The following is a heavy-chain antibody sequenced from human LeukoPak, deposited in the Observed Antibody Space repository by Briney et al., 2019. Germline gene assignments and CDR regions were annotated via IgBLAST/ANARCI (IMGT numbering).Heavy chain of an antibody. J-gene: IGHJ4*02. V-gene: IGHV4-34*01. D-gene: IGHD3-9*01. CDR3: ARGSNYDILTGYVDY. CDR1: GGSFCGYY. Sequence: SETLSLTSAVYGGSFCGYYWSWIRQRPGKGLEWSGETHHSGSTNYNPSLKSRVTISVDTSKNQFSLKLSSVTAADTAVYYCARGSNYDILTGYVDYWGQGTLVTVSS. CDR2: THHSGST.